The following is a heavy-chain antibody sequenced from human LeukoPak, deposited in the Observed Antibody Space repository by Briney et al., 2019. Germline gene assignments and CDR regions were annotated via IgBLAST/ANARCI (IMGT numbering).Heavy chain of an antibody. CDR2: ISAYNGNT. CDR1: GYTFTSYG. V-gene: IGHV1-18*01. D-gene: IGHD3-9*01. J-gene: IGHJ4*02. CDR3: ARDRVLRYFDWLLCFDY. Sequence: GASVKVSCKASGYTFTSYGISWVRQAPGQGLEWIGWISAYNGNTNYAQKLQGRVTMTTDTSTSTAYMELRSLRSDDTAVYYCARDRVLRYFDWLLCFDYWGQGTLVTVSS.